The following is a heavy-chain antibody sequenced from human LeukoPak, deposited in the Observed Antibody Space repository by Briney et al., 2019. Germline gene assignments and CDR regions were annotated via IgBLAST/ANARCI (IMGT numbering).Heavy chain of an antibody. Sequence: GGSLRLSCAASGFTFSSYAMHWVRQAPGKGLEWVAVISYDGSNKYYADSVKGRFTISRDNSKNTLYLQMNSLRAEDTAVYYCAREGDEYCSSTSCYGEIDYCGQETLVTVAS. V-gene: IGHV3-30-3*01. CDR3: AREGDEYCSSTSCYGEIDY. D-gene: IGHD2-2*01. J-gene: IGHJ4*02. CDR1: GFTFSSYA. CDR2: ISYDGSNK.